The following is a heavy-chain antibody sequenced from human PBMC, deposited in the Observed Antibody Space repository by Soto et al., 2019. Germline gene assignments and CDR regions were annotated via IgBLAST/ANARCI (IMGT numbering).Heavy chain of an antibody. CDR3: AKGLAYDY. Sequence: GGSLRLSCAASGFTFSSYGMHWVRQAPGKGLEWVAVISYDGSNKYYADSVKGRFTISRDNSKNTLYLQMNSLRAEDTAVYYCAKGLAYDYWGQGTLVTVSS. CDR2: ISYDGSNK. J-gene: IGHJ4*02. V-gene: IGHV3-30*18. CDR1: GFTFSSYG. D-gene: IGHD2-15*01.